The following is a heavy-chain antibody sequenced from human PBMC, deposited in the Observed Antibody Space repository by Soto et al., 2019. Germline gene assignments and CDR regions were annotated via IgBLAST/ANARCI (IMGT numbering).Heavy chain of an antibody. CDR1: GFTFSRYY. CDR3: TTEYSGYDR. Sequence: GGSLRLSCAVSGFTFSRYYMNWVRQAPGKGLEWISYISSSSSTIYYADSVKGRFTISRDDSKNTLYLQMNSLKTEDTAVYYCTTEYSGYDRWGQGTLVTVSS. D-gene: IGHD5-12*01. CDR2: ISSSSSTI. J-gene: IGHJ4*02. V-gene: IGHV3-48*01.